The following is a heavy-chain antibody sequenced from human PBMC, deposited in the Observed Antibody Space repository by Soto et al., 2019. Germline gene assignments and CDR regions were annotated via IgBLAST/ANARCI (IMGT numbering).Heavy chain of an antibody. D-gene: IGHD6-19*01. J-gene: IGHJ5*02. CDR2: IYSGGGI. CDR1: GFIGSTYH. CDR3: ARDRALSGGSGRSGGWFDP. Sequence: EVQLVESGGGLVQPGGSLRLSCAGSGFIGSTYHMSWVRQTPGKGLEWVSGIYSGGGIYYSDSVRGRFTISIDDSKNTLYLPMHSLRVEYTSVYYCARDRALSGGSGRSGGWFDPWGQGTLVTVSS. V-gene: IGHV3-53*01.